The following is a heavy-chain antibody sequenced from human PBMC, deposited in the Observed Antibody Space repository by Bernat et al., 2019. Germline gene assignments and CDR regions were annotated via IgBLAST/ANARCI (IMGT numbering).Heavy chain of an antibody. CDR1: GFTFSSYA. D-gene: IGHD4-17*01. CDR2: ISGSGGST. J-gene: IGHJ5*02. V-gene: IGHV3-23*01. Sequence: EVQLLESGGGLVQPGGSLRLSCAASGFTFSSYAMSWVRQAPGKGLEWVSAISGSGGSTYYAASVKGRFTISRDNAKNTLSLQMNSLRAEDTAVYYCAKELRSSENWFDPWGQGTLVTVSS. CDR3: AKELRSSENWFDP.